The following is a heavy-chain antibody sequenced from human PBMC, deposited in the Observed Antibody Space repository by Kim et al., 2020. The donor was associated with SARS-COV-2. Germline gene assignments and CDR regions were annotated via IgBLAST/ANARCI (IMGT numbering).Heavy chain of an antibody. CDR3: ARITVDYYFDY. D-gene: IGHD4-4*01. V-gene: IGHV4-59*01. J-gene: IGHJ4*02. CDR1: GGSISSYY. Sequence: SETLSLTCTVSGGSISSYYWSWIRQPPGKGLEWIGYIYYSGSTNYNPSLKSRVTISVDTSKNQFSLKLSSVTAADTAVYYCARITVDYYFDYWGQGTLVTVSS. CDR2: IYYSGST.